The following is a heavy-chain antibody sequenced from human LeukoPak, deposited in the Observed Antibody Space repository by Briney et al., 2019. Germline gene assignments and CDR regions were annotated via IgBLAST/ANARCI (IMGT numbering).Heavy chain of an antibody. V-gene: IGHV3-33*01. Sequence: GRSLRLSCAASGFTFSIYGMHWVRQSPGKGLEWVAVIWNDGNNKYYADSVKGRFTISRDNSKNTLFLQMNSLRAEDTAVYYCARASGSYDYWGQGTLVTVSS. D-gene: IGHD1-26*01. J-gene: IGHJ4*02. CDR1: GFTFSIYG. CDR3: ARASGSYDY. CDR2: IWNDGNNK.